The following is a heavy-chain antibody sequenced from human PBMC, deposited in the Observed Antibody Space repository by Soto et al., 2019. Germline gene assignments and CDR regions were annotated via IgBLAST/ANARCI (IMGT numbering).Heavy chain of an antibody. D-gene: IGHD6-13*01. CDR2: INHSGST. CDR3: AREGPYSSSWYY. Sequence: EQLLQWGGGGLKPSETLFLTCAVYCGSFIGYYWCWSLQPPRKGLEWIGEINHSGSTNYNPSLKSRVTISVDTSKNQFSLKLSSVTAADTAVYYCAREGPYSSSWYYWGQGTLVTVSS. J-gene: IGHJ4*02. V-gene: IGHV4-34*01. CDR1: CGSFIGYY.